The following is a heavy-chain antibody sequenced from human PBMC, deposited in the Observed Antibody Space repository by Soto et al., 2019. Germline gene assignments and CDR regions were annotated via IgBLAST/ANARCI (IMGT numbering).Heavy chain of an antibody. J-gene: IGHJ6*03. V-gene: IGHV4-59*01. D-gene: IGHD4-17*01. CDR3: ARVATVGYYYYMDV. CDR2: IYYSGST. Sequence: SETLSLTCTVSGGSISSYYWSWIRQPPGKGLEWIGYIYYSGSTNYNPSLKSRVTISVDTSKNQFSLKLSSVTAADTAVYYCARVATVGYYYYMDVWGKGTTVTVSS. CDR1: GGSISSYY.